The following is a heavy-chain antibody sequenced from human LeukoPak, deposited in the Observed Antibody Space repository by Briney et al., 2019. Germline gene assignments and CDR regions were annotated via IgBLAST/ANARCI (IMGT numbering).Heavy chain of an antibody. J-gene: IGHJ6*02. V-gene: IGHV1-18*01. CDR2: ISAYNGNT. D-gene: IGHD3-3*01. CDR1: GYTFTSYG. Sequence: ASVKVSCKASGYTFTSYGISWVRQAPGQGLEWMGWISAYNGNTNYAQKLQGRVTMTTDTSTSTAHMELSSLRSEDTAVYYCATAAGVVIDYGMDVWGQGTTVTVSS. CDR3: ATAAGVVIDYGMDV.